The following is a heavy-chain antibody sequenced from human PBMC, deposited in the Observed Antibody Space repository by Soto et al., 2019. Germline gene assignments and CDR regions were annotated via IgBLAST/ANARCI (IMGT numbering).Heavy chain of an antibody. V-gene: IGHV4-4*07. J-gene: IGHJ5*02. Sequence: QVQLQESGPGLVKPSETLSLTCAVSGASIRSYHWSWIRQPAGKGLEWIGRMQHTGNTNYNPSLNSRATMSVDTSKNQISLKMTSATAADTAVYFCATDFSSRRWCDPWGQGILVIVSS. CDR3: ATDFSSRRWCDP. CDR2: MQHTGNT. CDR1: GASIRSYH.